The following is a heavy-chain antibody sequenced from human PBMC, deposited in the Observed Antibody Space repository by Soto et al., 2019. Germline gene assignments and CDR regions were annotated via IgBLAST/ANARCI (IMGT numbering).Heavy chain of an antibody. J-gene: IGHJ4*02. CDR1: GGSISSGGYY. V-gene: IGHV4-31*03. D-gene: IGHD1-1*01. Sequence: QVQLQESGPGLVKPSQTLSLTCTVSGGSISSGGYYWSWIRQHPGKGLEWIGYIYYSGSTYYNPSLKXRVTXXXXXSXXXXXXXXXXVXXADTAVYYCARDGRGVGYWGQGTLVTVSS. CDR2: IYYSGST. CDR3: ARDGRGVGY.